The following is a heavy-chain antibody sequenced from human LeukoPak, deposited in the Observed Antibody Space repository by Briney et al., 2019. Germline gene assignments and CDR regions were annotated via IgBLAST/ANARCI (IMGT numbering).Heavy chain of an antibody. CDR2: ISSSSSYI. D-gene: IGHD1-26*01. CDR1: GFTFSSYS. V-gene: IGHV3-21*01. CDR3: AREASGSYYFVY. Sequence: PGGSLRLSCAASGFTFSSYSMNWVRQAPGKGLEWVSSISSSSSYIYYADSVKGRFTISRDNAKNSLYLQMNSLRAEDTAVYYCAREASGSYYFVYWGQGTLVTVSS. J-gene: IGHJ4*02.